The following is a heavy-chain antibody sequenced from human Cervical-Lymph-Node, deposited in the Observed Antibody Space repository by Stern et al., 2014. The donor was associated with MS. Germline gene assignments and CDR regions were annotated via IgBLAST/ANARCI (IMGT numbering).Heavy chain of an antibody. CDR3: AVSLWFGGQESWFDP. Sequence: QVTLKESGPALVKPRQTLTLTCTFSGFSLTTSGMYVSWIRQPPGPALEWLARIGWDDDKYYRTSLKTRLTISKDTAKNQVVLTMTNMDPVDTATYYCAVSLWFGGQESWFDPWGQGTPVTVSS. CDR1: GFSLTTSGMY. D-gene: IGHD3-10*01. J-gene: IGHJ5*02. CDR2: IGWDDDK. V-gene: IGHV2-70*15.